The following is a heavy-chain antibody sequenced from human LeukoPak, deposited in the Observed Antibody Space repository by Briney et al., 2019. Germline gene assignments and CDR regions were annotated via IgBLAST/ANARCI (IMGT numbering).Heavy chain of an antibody. Sequence: ASVKVSCKASGYTFTSYYLHWVRQAPGQGLGWMGMVNPSGGSTSYAQKFQGRVSMTRDTSTTTVYMELSSLRSDDTAVYYCARRHKHYYQIDYWGQVTLLTVSS. CDR2: VNPSGGST. V-gene: IGHV1-46*01. CDR3: ARRHKHYYQIDY. J-gene: IGHJ4*02. CDR1: GYTFTSYY. D-gene: IGHD1-26*01.